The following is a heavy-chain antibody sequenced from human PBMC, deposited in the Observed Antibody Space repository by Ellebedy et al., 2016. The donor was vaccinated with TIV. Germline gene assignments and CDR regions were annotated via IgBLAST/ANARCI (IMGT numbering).Heavy chain of an antibody. CDR2: INPNSGGT. CDR3: ARERSIAARQCLDY. D-gene: IGHD6-6*01. Sequence: ASVKVSCKASGYTFTGYYMHWVRQAPGQGLEWMGWINPNSGGTNYAQKFQGRVTMTRDTSISTAYMELSRLRSDDTAVYYCARERSIAARQCLDYWGQGTLVTVSS. V-gene: IGHV1-2*02. J-gene: IGHJ4*02. CDR1: GYTFTGYY.